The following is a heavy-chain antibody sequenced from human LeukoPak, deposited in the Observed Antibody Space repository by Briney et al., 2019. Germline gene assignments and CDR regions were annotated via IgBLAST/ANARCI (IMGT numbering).Heavy chain of an antibody. Sequence: PGRSLRLSCAASGFTFDDAMHWVRQAPGKGLEWVSLISWDGGSTYYADSVKGRFTISRDNSKNSLYLQMNSLRAEDTALYYCTKAASSSPGGFDPWGQGTLVTVSS. CDR3: TKAASSSPGGFDP. CDR2: ISWDGGST. CDR1: GFTFDDA. J-gene: IGHJ5*02. V-gene: IGHV3-43D*03.